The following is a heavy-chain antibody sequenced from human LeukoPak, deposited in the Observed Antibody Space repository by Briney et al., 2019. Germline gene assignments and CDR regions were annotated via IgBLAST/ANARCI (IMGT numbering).Heavy chain of an antibody. CDR1: GGSISSYY. CDR3: ARAPGGYDYVWGSYRYAPFDY. Sequence: SETLSLTCTASGGSISSYYWSWIRQPPGKGLEWIGYIYYSGSTNYNPSLKSRVTISVDTSKNQFSLKLSSVTAADTAVYYCARAPGGYDYVWGSYRYAPFDYWGQGTLVTVSS. V-gene: IGHV4-59*01. D-gene: IGHD3-16*02. CDR2: IYYSGST. J-gene: IGHJ4*02.